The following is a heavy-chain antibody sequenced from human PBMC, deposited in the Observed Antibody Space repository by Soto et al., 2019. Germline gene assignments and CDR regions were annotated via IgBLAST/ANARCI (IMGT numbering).Heavy chain of an antibody. CDR2: IIPIFGTA. V-gene: IGHV1-69*01. D-gene: IGHD1-26*01. J-gene: IGHJ6*02. CDR3: ARDIVGAHPHYYGMDV. Sequence: QVPLVQSGAEVKKPGSSVKVSCKASGGTFSSYAISWVRQAPGQGLEWMGGIIPIFGTANYAQKFQGRVTITADESTSTAYMELSSLRSEDTAVYYCARDIVGAHPHYYGMDVWGQGTTVTVSS. CDR1: GGTFSSYA.